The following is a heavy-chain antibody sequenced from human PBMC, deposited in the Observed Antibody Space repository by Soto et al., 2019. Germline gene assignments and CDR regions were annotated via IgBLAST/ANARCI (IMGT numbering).Heavy chain of an antibody. D-gene: IGHD2-2*02. CDR1: GYTFTSYG. CDR3: ARVEVPAAITYYYGMDV. Sequence: ASVKVSCKASGYTFTSYGISWVRQAPGQGFEWMGWISAYNGNTNYAQKLQGRVTMTTDTSTSTAYMELSSLRSEDTAVYYCARVEVPAAITYYYGMDVWGQGTTVTVSS. V-gene: IGHV1-18*01. CDR2: ISAYNGNT. J-gene: IGHJ6*02.